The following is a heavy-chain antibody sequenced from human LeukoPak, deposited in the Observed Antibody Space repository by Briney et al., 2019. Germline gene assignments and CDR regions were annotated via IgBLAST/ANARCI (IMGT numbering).Heavy chain of an antibody. Sequence: SETLSLTCAVYGGSFSGYYWSWIRQPPGKGLEWIGEINHSGSTNYNPSLKSRVTISVDTSKNQFSLKLSSVTAADTAVYYCARQLHDSGSYYAPMDVWGKGTTVTISS. V-gene: IGHV4-34*01. CDR3: ARQLHDSGSYYAPMDV. D-gene: IGHD3-10*01. CDR1: GGSFSGYY. CDR2: INHSGST. J-gene: IGHJ6*03.